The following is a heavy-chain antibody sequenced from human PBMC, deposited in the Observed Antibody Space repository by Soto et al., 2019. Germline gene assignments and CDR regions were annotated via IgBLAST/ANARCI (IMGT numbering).Heavy chain of an antibody. Sequence: ASVKVSCKASGYTFTSYGISWVRQAPGQGLEWMGWISAYNGNTNYAQKLQGRVTMTTDTSTSTAYMELRSLRSDDTAVYYCARDESGGYCGGDCYDYWGQGTLVTVSS. CDR2: ISAYNGNT. V-gene: IGHV1-18*01. CDR3: ARDESGGYCGGDCYDY. CDR1: GYTFTSYG. D-gene: IGHD2-15*01. J-gene: IGHJ4*02.